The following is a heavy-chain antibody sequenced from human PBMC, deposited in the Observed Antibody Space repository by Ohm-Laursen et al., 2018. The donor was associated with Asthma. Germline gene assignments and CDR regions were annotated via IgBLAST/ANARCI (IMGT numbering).Heavy chain of an antibody. CDR1: GFTFSDYF. V-gene: IGHV3-74*01. Sequence: GESLRISCKASGFTFSDYFMHWVRQGPGEGLVWISHIFPDGRRTNYADSVKGRFTISRDDAKNTLYLQMNSLRADDTAVYYCARGNLEGLQWGQGTLVTVSS. CDR2: IFPDGRRT. D-gene: IGHD5-24*01. CDR3: ARGNLEGLQ. J-gene: IGHJ4*02.